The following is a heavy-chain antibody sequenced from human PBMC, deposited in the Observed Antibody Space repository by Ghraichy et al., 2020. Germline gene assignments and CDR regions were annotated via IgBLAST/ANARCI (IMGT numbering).Heavy chain of an antibody. Sequence: SETLSLTCTVSGGSISSYYWSWIRQPPGKGLEWIGYIYYSGSTNYNPSLKSRVTISVDTSKNQFSLKLSSVTAADTAVYYCARDMTTVTHNWFDPWGQGTLGTVSS. CDR2: IYYSGST. V-gene: IGHV4-59*01. J-gene: IGHJ5*02. CDR3: ARDMTTVTHNWFDP. D-gene: IGHD4-17*01. CDR1: GGSISSYY.